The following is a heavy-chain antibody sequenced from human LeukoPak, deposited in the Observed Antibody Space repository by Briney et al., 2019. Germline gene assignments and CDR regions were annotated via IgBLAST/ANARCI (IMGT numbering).Heavy chain of an antibody. J-gene: IGHJ4*02. CDR2: ISSKSTSI. CDR1: GFMFSSYS. D-gene: IGHD2-2*01. CDR3: ATGMWGYCSRTSCLLDY. V-gene: IGHV3-48*01. Sequence: GGSLRLSCAASGFMFSSYSMKWVRQAPGKGLEWISYISSKSTSIYCADSVKGRFTVSRDNAESSLYLHMSSLRAEDTAVYYCATGMWGYCSRTSCLLDYWGQGTLVTVSS.